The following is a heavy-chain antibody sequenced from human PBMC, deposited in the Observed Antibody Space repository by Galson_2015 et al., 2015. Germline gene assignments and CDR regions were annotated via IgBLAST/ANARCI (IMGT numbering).Heavy chain of an antibody. V-gene: IGHV3-33*01. D-gene: IGHD5-12*01. J-gene: IGHJ4*02. CDR2: IWYDGSNK. CDR3: ARDFSGYDAIDY. CDR1: GFTFSSYG. Sequence: SLRLSCAASGFTFSSYGMHWVRQAPGKGLEWVAVIWYDGSNKYYADSVKGRFTISRDNSKNTLYLQMNSLRAEDTAVYYCARDFSGYDAIDYWGQGTLVTVSS.